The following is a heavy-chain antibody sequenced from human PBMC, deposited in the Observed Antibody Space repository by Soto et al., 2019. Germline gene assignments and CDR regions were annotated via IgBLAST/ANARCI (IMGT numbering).Heavy chain of an antibody. J-gene: IGHJ5*01. Sequence: PGGSLRLSCAASGFTFNSYGMNWVRQAPGKGLEWVAVISYNANKTYYADSVKGRFSISRDNSKNTLYLQMNSLRVDDTAIYYCAKGWFYDVLTGPDSWGQGTLVTVSS. CDR3: AKGWFYDVLTGPDS. V-gene: IGHV3-30*18. D-gene: IGHD3-9*01. CDR2: ISYNANKT. CDR1: GFTFNSYG.